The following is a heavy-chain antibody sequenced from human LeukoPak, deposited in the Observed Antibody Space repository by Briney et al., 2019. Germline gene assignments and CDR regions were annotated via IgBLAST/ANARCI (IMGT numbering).Heavy chain of an antibody. J-gene: IGHJ4*02. CDR3: AKMDDYYGSGSSFDY. D-gene: IGHD3-10*01. Sequence: GGSLRLSRAASGFTFSSYGMHWVRQAPGKGLEWVVVISYDGSNKYYADSVKGRFSISGDNSKNTLYLQMNSLRAEDTAVYYCAKMDDYYGSGSSFDYWGQGTLVTVSS. CDR1: GFTFSSYG. V-gene: IGHV3-30*18. CDR2: ISYDGSNK.